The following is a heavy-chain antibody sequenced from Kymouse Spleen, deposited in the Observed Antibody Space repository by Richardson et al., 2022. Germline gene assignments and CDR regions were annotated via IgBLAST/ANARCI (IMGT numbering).Heavy chain of an antibody. Sequence: EVQLVESGGGLVQPGRSLRLSCAASGFTFDDYAMHWVRQAPGKGLEWVSGISWNSGSIGYADSVKGRFTISRDNAKNSLYLQMNSLRAEDTALYYCAKDSGYGDYPMDVWGQGTTVTVSS. D-gene: IGHD4-17*01. V-gene: IGHV3-9*01. CDR3: AKDSGYGDYPMDV. CDR2: ISWNSGSI. J-gene: IGHJ6*02. CDR1: GFTFDDYA.